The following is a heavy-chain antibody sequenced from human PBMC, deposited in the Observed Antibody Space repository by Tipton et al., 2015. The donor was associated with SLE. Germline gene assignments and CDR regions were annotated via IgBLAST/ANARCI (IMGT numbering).Heavy chain of an antibody. J-gene: IGHJ3*02. V-gene: IGHV5-51*03. CDR3: ARTPPGQTTVTGGAFDI. Sequence: QLVQSGAEVKKPGESLKISCKGSGYSFTSYWIGWVRQMPGKGLEWMGIIYPGDSDTRYSPSFQGQVTISADKSTSTAYLQWSSLKAADTAMYYCARTPPGQTTVTGGAFDIWGQGTMVTASS. D-gene: IGHD4-17*01. CDR1: GYSFTSYW. CDR2: IYPGDSDT.